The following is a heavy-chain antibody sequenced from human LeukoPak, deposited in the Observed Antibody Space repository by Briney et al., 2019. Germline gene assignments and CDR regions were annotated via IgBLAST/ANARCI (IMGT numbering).Heavy chain of an antibody. CDR1: GFTFTSYG. CDR2: IRYDGSNK. CDR3: ATVKSSIAAAGTPLGWFDP. V-gene: IGHV3-30*02. Sequence: GGSLRLSCAASGFTFTSYGMHWVRQAPGKGLEWVAFIRYDGSNKYYADSVKGRFTISRGNSKNTLYLQMNSLRAEDTAVYYCATVKSSIAAAGTPLGWFDPWGQGTLVTVFS. J-gene: IGHJ5*02. D-gene: IGHD6-13*01.